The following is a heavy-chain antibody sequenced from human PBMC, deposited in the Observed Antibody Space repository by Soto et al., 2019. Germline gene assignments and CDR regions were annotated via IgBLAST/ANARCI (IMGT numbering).Heavy chain of an antibody. J-gene: IGHJ4*02. Sequence: QVQLVESGGGVVQPGRSLRLSCAASGFTFSSYGMHWVRQAPGKGLEWVAVIWYDGSNKYYADSVKGRFTISRDNSKNTLYVQMNSLRAEDTAVYYCARDLNDFWSGYLSLDYWGQGTLVTVSS. V-gene: IGHV3-33*01. CDR2: IWYDGSNK. D-gene: IGHD3-3*01. CDR1: GFTFSSYG. CDR3: ARDLNDFWSGYLSLDY.